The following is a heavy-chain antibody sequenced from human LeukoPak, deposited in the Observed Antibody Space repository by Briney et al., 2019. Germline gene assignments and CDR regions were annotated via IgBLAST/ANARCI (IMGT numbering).Heavy chain of an antibody. Sequence: SETLSLTCIVSGFSIRSGYYWGWIRQTPRKGLEWIGNIYRTGSTYYNPSLKSRVTISVDASKNQFSLRLTSVTAADTAVYYCARAGSGYDWDYWGQGTLVTVSS. J-gene: IGHJ4*02. V-gene: IGHV4-38-2*02. CDR1: GFSIRSGYY. CDR2: IYRTGST. CDR3: ARAGSGYDWDY. D-gene: IGHD5-12*01.